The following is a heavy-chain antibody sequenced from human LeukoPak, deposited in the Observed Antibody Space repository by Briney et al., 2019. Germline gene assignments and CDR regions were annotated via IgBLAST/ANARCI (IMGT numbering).Heavy chain of an antibody. J-gene: IGHJ4*02. CDR1: GGSISSGGSD. V-gene: IGHV4-31*03. CDR2: IYYSGST. D-gene: IGHD3-10*01. Sequence: PSQTLSLTCTVSGGSISSGGSDWSWIRQHPGKGLEWIGYIYYSGSTYYNPSLKSRVIISVDTSKNQFSLKLSSVTAADTAVYSCARLRSGSYYFDYWGQGTLVTVSS. CDR3: ARLRSGSYYFDY.